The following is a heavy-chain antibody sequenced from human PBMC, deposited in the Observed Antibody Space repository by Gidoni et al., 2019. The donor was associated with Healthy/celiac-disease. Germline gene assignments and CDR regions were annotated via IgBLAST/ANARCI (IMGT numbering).Heavy chain of an antibody. D-gene: IGHD3-10*01. J-gene: IGHJ5*02. Sequence: EVQLLESGGGLVQPGGSLRLSCAASGFTFSSYAMSWVRQAPGKGLEWVSAISGSGGSTYYADSVKGRFTISRDNSKNTLYLQMNSLRAEDTAVYYCAKMGGATMVRGVNDWFDPWGQGTLVTVSS. CDR3: AKMGGATMVRGVNDWFDP. CDR1: GFTFSSYA. CDR2: ISGSGGST. V-gene: IGHV3-23*01.